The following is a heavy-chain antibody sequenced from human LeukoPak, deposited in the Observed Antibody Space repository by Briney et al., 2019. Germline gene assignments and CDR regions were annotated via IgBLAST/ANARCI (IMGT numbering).Heavy chain of an antibody. D-gene: IGHD6-25*01. CDR1: GFTFSSYE. Sequence: GGSLRLSCAASGFTFSSYEMNWVRQAPGKGLEWVSYISSSGSTIYYADSVKGRFTISRDNAKNSLFLQMNSLRVEDTAVFYCARDGFVGAADYWGQGTLVTASS. CDR3: ARDGFVGAADY. J-gene: IGHJ4*02. CDR2: ISSSGSTI. V-gene: IGHV3-48*03.